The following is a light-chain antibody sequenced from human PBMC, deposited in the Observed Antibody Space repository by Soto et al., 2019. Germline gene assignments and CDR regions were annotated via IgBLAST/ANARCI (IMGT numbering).Light chain of an antibody. CDR3: QQYYSYPYT. CDR1: QGISGY. J-gene: IGKJ2*01. Sequence: AIRMTQSPSSLSASTGDRVTITCRASQGISGYLAWYQQKPGKAPKLLIYAASTLQSGVPSRFSGSGSGTDFTLTISCLQSEDFATYYCQQYYSYPYTFGQGTKVDIK. V-gene: IGKV1-8*01. CDR2: AAS.